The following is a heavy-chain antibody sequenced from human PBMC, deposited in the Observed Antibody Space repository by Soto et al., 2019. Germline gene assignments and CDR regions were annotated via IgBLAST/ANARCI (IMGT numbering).Heavy chain of an antibody. Sequence: SVKVSCKASGGTFSSYAISWVRQAPGQGLEWMGGIIPIFGTANYAQKFQGRVTITADESTSTAYMALSSLISEDTAVYYCASEPTGTSLYNWFHPWGQGTLVTVSS. CDR2: IIPIFGTA. CDR3: ASEPTGTSLYNWFHP. D-gene: IGHD1-7*01. J-gene: IGHJ5*02. CDR1: GGTFSSYA. V-gene: IGHV1-69*13.